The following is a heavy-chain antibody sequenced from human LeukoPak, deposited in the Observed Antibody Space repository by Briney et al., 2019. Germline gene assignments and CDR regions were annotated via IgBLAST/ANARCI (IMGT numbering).Heavy chain of an antibody. D-gene: IGHD6-13*01. CDR3: ARARATAAVGYGMDV. V-gene: IGHV1-18*01. CDR1: GYTFTSYG. Sequence: ASVKVSCKASGYTFTSYGISWVRQAPGQGLEWMGWISPYNGNSKYADKVQGRITMTTDTSTSTAYMELRSLRSDDTAVYYCARARATAAVGYGMDVWGQGTTVTVSS. J-gene: IGHJ6*02. CDR2: ISPYNGNS.